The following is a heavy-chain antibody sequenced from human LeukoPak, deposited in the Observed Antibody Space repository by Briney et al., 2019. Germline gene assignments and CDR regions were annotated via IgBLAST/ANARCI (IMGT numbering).Heavy chain of an antibody. D-gene: IGHD6-13*01. CDR3: ARGGVSNSWYRTPDY. V-gene: IGHV1-18*01. CDR2: ISVYNGNA. Sequence: ASVKVSCKASGYTFTNYGISWVRQAPGQGLEWMGWISVYNGNANYVQKFQGRVTMTTDTSTSTAYKELRSLRSDDTAVYYCARGGVSNSWYRTPDYWGQGTLVTVSS. CDR1: GYTFTNYG. J-gene: IGHJ4*02.